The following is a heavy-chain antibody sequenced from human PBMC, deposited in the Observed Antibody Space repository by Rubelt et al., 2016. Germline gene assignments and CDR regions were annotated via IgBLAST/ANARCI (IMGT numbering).Heavy chain of an antibody. J-gene: IGHJ4*02. CDR3: ARGNTALVSLNY. V-gene: IGHV4-59*05. CDR1: GGSISSYY. Sequence: QVQLQESGPGLVKPSETLSLTCTVSGGSISSYYWSWIRQPPGKGLEWIGSIYYSGSTYYNPSLKSRVTVSVDTSKNQFSLKPSSLTAADTAVYYCARGNTALVSLNYWGQGTLVTVSS. CDR2: IYYSGST. D-gene: IGHD5-18*01.